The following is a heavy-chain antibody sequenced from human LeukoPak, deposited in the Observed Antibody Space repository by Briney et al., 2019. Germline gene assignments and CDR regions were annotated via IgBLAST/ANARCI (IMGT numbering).Heavy chain of an antibody. CDR2: IWYDGSNK. D-gene: IGHD3-10*01. J-gene: IGHJ5*02. V-gene: IGHV3-33*01. CDR3: ARDPYYGSGSYYANWFDP. Sequence: PGGSLRLSCAASGFTFSGYGMHWVRQAPGKGLEWVAVIWYDGSNKYYADSVKGRFTISRGNSKNTLYLQMNSLRAEDTAVYYCARDPYYGSGSYYANWFDPWGQGTLVTVSS. CDR1: GFTFSGYG.